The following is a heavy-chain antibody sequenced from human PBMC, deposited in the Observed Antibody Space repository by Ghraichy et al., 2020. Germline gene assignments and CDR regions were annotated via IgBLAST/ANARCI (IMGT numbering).Heavy chain of an antibody. D-gene: IGHD3-22*01. J-gene: IGHJ4*02. CDR1: GFTFSSYA. V-gene: IGHV3-23*01. Sequence: GGSLRLSCAASGFTFSSYAMSWVRQAPGKGLEWVSGISATGGSIYYADSVKGRFTISRDNSKSRLYLQMSSLAAEDTAVYYCAKLPRGYYDVSGPNEFDYWGQGTLVTVSS. CDR2: ISATGGSI. CDR3: AKLPRGYYDVSGPNEFDY.